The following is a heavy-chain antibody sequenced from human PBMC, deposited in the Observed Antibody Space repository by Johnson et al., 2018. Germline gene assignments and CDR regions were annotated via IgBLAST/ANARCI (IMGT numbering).Heavy chain of an antibody. J-gene: IGHJ5*02. D-gene: IGHD1-1*01. CDR1: GFTLGAFY. Sequence: QLQESGGGLVKPGGSLRLSCSASGFTLGAFYVMWIRQAPGKGLEWHSYISGSGDRILYADSVRGRFITSRDNFKNSVYLQMNNLRVDDTAVYYCARDWRNGGGDQWGQGTLVTVSS. V-gene: IGHV3-11*01. CDR3: ARDWRNGGGDQ. CDR2: ISGSGDRI.